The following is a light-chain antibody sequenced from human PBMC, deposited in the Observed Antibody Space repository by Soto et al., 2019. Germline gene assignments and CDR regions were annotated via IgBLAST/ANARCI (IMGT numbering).Light chain of an antibody. CDR1: QSVSSY. CDR2: DAS. CDR3: QQRSNWPPIT. Sequence: EILFTQSPATLSLSPGERATLSCRASQSVSSYLAWYQQKPGQAPRLLIYDASNRANGIPARFSGSGSGTDFTLTISSLEPEDFAFYDCQQRSNWPPITFGQGTRLEIK. V-gene: IGKV3-11*01. J-gene: IGKJ5*01.